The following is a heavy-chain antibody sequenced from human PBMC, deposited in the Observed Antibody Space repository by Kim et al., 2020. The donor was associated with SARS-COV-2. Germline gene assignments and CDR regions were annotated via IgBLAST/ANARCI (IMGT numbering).Heavy chain of an antibody. CDR1: GFTVRSNY. J-gene: IGHJ4*02. D-gene: IGHD3-10*01. V-gene: IGHV3-53*01. CDR2: IFVGGTT. CDR3: ARDHYYGSESD. Sequence: GGSLRLSCAASGFTVRSNYMTWVRQAPGKGLEWVSVIFVGGTTYYADSVKVRFTISRDHSANTVYLQMTSLRAEDMAVYYCARDHYYGSESDWGQGTLVT.